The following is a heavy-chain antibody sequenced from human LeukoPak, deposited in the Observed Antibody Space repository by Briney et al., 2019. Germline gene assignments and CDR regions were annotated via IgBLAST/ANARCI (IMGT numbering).Heavy chain of an antibody. D-gene: IGHD6-19*01. J-gene: IGHJ5*02. V-gene: IGHV3-7*01. CDR2: LNQDGSEK. Sequence: GGSLRLSCAASGFTFKSYWMTWVRQAPGKGLEWVANLNQDGSEKYYADSVKGRFTISRDNAKNSVHLQMDSLRAEDTAVYFCARPIAVADHWFDPWGQGTLVTVSS. CDR1: GFTFKSYW. CDR3: ARPIAVADHWFDP.